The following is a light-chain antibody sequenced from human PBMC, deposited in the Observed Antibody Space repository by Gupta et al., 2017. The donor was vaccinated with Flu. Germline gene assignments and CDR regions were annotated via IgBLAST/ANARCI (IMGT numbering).Light chain of an antibody. Sequence: SFVLTQPPSVSVAPGQTASISCEKTNIANRGVHWYQQKPGQAPVLVVYDDTYRPSGIPARFAGSTSENTATLTITAVEAGDEADYYCQVWDARSGYSGLFAGGTKLTVL. CDR1: NIANRG. CDR3: QVWDARSGYSGL. V-gene: IGLV3-21*02. J-gene: IGLJ2*01. CDR2: DDT.